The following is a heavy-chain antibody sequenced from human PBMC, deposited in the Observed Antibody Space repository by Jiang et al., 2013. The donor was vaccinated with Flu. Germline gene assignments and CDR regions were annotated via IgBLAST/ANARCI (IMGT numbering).Heavy chain of an antibody. CDR2: IFPGDSDT. CDR3: ARGTPVAYTNYYFYAMDV. V-gene: IGHV5-51*01. CDR1: GYIFTTQW. Sequence: VESGAEVKKPGESLKISCKASGYIFTTQWIGWVRQMPGKGLEWMGIIFPGDSDTRYSLSFQGQVTISADKSINTAYLQWSSLKASDTAIYYCARGTPVAYTNYYFYAMDVWGQGTTVSVSS. D-gene: IGHD2-2*02. J-gene: IGHJ6*02.